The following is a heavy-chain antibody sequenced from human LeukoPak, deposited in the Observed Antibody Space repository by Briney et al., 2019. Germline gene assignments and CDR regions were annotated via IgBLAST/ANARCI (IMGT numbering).Heavy chain of an antibody. J-gene: IGHJ4*02. V-gene: IGHV4-59*11. CDR2: VFYPGST. D-gene: IGHD6-13*01. Sequence: SETLSLTCTVSGGPIDRHYWSWIRQPPGKGLEWIGYVFYPGSTNYNPSLKSRVTMSLDTSRDQFSLRLTSVTAADTAICYCASRPAGSTWYGVFDYWSQGTLVTVSS. CDR1: GGPIDRHY. CDR3: ASRPAGSTWYGVFDY.